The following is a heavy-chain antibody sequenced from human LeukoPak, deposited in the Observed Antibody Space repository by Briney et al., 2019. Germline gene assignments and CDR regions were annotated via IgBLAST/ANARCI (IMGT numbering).Heavy chain of an antibody. Sequence: GGSLRLYCAASGFTFGSYGMSWVRQAPGKGLEWVSAISGSGGSTYYADSVKGRFTISRDNSKNTLYLQMNSLRAEDTAVYYCAKAWGYCGGDCDDAFDIWGQGTMVTVSS. CDR3: AKAWGYCGGDCDDAFDI. CDR2: ISGSGGST. J-gene: IGHJ3*02. V-gene: IGHV3-23*01. CDR1: GFTFGSYG. D-gene: IGHD2-21*02.